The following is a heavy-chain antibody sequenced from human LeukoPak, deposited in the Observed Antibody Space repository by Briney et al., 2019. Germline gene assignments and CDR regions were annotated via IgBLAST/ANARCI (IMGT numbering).Heavy chain of an antibody. Sequence: PGGSLRLSCAASGITFSNVVMSWVRQAPGKGLEWIGRIKAKIDGGTTAYAAPVNGRFTISRDDSQNMLFLHMNSLETVETALYYCTASMSRGVTAARNWGQGTLVTVSS. J-gene: IGHJ4*02. CDR1: GITFSNVV. V-gene: IGHV3-15*01. CDR3: TASMSRGVTAARN. CDR2: IKAKIDGGTT. D-gene: IGHD2-21*02.